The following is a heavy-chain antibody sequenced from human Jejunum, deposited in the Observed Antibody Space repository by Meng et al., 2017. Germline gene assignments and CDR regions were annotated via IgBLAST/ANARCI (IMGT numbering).Heavy chain of an antibody. J-gene: IGHJ4*02. CDR3: ARNYAASGDY. CDR2: ISTDGSTT. D-gene: IGHD3-16*01. Sequence: GGSLRLSCVASGFTFSTYWMHWVRQVPGKGLGWVSRISTDGSTTAYADSVKGRFTISRDNAKNTVFLQMNSLTAEDTAVYYCARNYAASGDYWGQGILVTVSS. V-gene: IGHV3-74*01. CDR1: GFTFSTYW.